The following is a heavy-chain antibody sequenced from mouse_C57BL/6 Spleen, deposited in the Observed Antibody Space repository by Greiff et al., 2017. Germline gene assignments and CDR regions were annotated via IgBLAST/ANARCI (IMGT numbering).Heavy chain of an antibody. Sequence: QVQLQQPGAELVKPGASVKMSCKASGYTFTSYWITWVKQRPGQGLEWIGDIYPGSGSTNYNEKFKSKATLTVDTSSSTAYMQLSSLTSEDSAVYYCANDYGSSSYFDYWGQGTTLTVSS. CDR2: IYPGSGST. CDR3: ANDYGSSSYFDY. CDR1: GYTFTSYW. V-gene: IGHV1-55*01. J-gene: IGHJ2*01. D-gene: IGHD1-1*01.